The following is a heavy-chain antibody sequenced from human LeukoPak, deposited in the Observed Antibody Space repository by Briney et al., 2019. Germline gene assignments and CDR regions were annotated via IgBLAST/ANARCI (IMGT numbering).Heavy chain of an antibody. D-gene: IGHD3-22*01. CDR1: VYTFTSYY. V-gene: IGHV1-46*01. J-gene: IGHJ4*02. CDR3: ARGLRITMIVVVTSFDY. Sequence: GASVKVSCKASVYTFTSYYMHWVRQAPGQGLEWMGIINPSGGSTSYAQKLQGRVTVTRDTSTSTVYMELSSLRSEATAVYYCARGLRITMIVVVTSFDYWGQGTLVTVSS. CDR2: INPSGGST.